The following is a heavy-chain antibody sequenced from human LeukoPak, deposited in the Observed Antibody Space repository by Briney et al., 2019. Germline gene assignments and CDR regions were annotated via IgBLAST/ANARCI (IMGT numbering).Heavy chain of an antibody. J-gene: IGHJ4*02. V-gene: IGHV4-61*02. Sequence: PSQTLSLTCTVSGDSISSGSYYWSWIRQPAGKGLEWMGRIHTSGRTNYSPSLKSRVTISADTSKNQFSLKLSSVTAADTAVYYCARGVTYYYDSSGYLYWGQGTLVTVSS. CDR3: ARGVTYYYDSSGYLY. CDR2: IHTSGRT. CDR1: GDSISSGSYY. D-gene: IGHD3-22*01.